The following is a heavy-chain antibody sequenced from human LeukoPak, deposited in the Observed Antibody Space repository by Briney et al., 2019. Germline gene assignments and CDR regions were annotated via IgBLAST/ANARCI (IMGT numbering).Heavy chain of an antibody. CDR3: ARVGDLGSTYYDSSGYYHWYFDL. D-gene: IGHD3-22*01. J-gene: IGHJ2*01. CDR1: GGSINSYY. V-gene: IGHV4-59*01. Sequence: SETMSLTCTVSGGSINSYYWSWIRQPPGKGLEWIGYIYYSGSTNYNPSLKSRVTISVDTSKNQFSLKLTSVTAADTAVYYCARVGDLGSTYYDSSGYYHWYFDLWGRGTLVTVSS. CDR2: IYYSGST.